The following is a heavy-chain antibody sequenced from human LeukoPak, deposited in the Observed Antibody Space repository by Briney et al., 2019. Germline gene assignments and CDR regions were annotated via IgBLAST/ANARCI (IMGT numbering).Heavy chain of an antibody. D-gene: IGHD3-10*01. Sequence: ASVKVSCKVSGYTLTELSMHWVRQAPGKGLEWMGGFDPEDGETIYAQKFQGRVTMTEDTSTDTAYLELSSLRSEDTAVYYCARDSSYYGSGNYYNGLNWFDSWGQGTLVTVSS. V-gene: IGHV1-24*01. J-gene: IGHJ5*01. CDR3: ARDSSYYGSGNYYNGLNWFDS. CDR1: GYTLTELS. CDR2: FDPEDGET.